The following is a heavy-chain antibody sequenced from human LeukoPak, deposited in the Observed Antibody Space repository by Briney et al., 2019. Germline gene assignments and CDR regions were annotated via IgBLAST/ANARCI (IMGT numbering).Heavy chain of an antibody. D-gene: IGHD3-9*01. J-gene: IGHJ5*02. V-gene: IGHV3-23*01. CDR2: ISGSGGST. CDR1: GFTVSSNY. CDR3: AKHRPNYDILTGYYRT. Sequence: GSLRLSCAASGFTVSSNYMSWVRQAPGKGLEWVSAISGSGGSTYYADSVKGRFTISRDNSKNTLYLQMNSLRAEDTAVYYCAKHRPNYDILTGYYRTWGQGTLVTVSS.